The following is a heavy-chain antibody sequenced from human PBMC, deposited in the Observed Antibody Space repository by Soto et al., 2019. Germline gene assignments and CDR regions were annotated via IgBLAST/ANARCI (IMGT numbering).Heavy chain of an antibody. D-gene: IGHD6-6*01. CDR1: GGSISSYY. CDR3: ARSGSSLASYYYGMDV. V-gene: IGHV4-59*01. CDR2: IYYSGST. Sequence: SETLSLTCTVSGGSISSYYWSWIRQPPGKGLEWIGYIYYSGSTNYNPSLKSRVTISVDTSKNQFSLKLSSVTAADTAVYYCARSGSSLASYYYGMDVWGQGTTVTVSS. J-gene: IGHJ6*02.